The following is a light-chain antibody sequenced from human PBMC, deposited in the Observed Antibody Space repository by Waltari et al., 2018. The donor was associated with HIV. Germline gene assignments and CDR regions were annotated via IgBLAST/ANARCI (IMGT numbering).Light chain of an antibody. CDR2: STN. V-gene: IGLV8-61*01. J-gene: IGLJ3*02. CDR3: VLYMGGAWV. Sequence: QTVVTQEPSFSVSPGGTVTLTCRLRSDSVSTTPYASWYRQTPGQAPRTLIYSTNVRSSGVPDRFSGSILGNKAALTITGAQADDECHYYCVLYMGGAWVFGGGTKLTVL. CDR1: SDSVSTTPY.